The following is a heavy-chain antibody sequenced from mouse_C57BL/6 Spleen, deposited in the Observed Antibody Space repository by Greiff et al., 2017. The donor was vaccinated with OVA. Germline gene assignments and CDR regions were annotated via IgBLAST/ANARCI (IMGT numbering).Heavy chain of an antibody. V-gene: IGHV1-76*01. CDR2: IYPGSGNT. Sequence: QVQLQQSGAELVRPGASVKLSCKASGYTFTDYYINWVKQRPGQGLEWIARIYPGSGNTYYNEKFKGKATLTAEKSSSTAYMQLSSLTSEDSAVYVCARCYSNPYFDYWGQGTTLTVSS. CDR3: ARCYSNPYFDY. CDR1: GYTFTDYY. J-gene: IGHJ2*01. D-gene: IGHD2-5*01.